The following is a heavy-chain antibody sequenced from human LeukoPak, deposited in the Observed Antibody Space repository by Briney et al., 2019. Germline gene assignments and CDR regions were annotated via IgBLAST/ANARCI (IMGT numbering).Heavy chain of an antibody. Sequence: GSLRLSFAASGFTFSSYAMSWVRQAPGKGLEWVSAISGSGGSTYYADSVKGRFTISRDNSKNTLYLQMNSLRAEDTAVYYCARSADSSGFPYYWGQGTLVTVSS. V-gene: IGHV3-23*01. CDR1: GFTFSSYA. J-gene: IGHJ4*02. D-gene: IGHD3-22*01. CDR3: ARSADSSGFPYY. CDR2: ISGSGGST.